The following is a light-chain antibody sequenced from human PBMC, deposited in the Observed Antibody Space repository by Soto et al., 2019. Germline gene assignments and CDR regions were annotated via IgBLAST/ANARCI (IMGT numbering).Light chain of an antibody. CDR1: QSVNNN. Sequence: ETLMTQSPATLSVSPGERATLSCRASQSVNNNLAWYQQKLGQAPRVLIYGASTRATGIPARFTGSGSGTEFILTITSLQSEDSAVYYCLQYYNWPRTFGQGTKVDIK. V-gene: IGKV3-15*01. CDR3: LQYYNWPRT. J-gene: IGKJ1*01. CDR2: GAS.